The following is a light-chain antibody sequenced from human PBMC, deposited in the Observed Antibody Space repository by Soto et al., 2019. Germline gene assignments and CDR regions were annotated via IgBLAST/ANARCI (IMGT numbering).Light chain of an antibody. CDR2: VNGDGSH. J-gene: IGLJ2*01. CDR3: QTWGTGIQV. Sequence: QSVLTQSPSASASLGASVKLTCTLSSGHSTYAITWHQQQPEKGPRYLMKVNGDGSHNKGDGIPDRFSGSSSGLERYLTISSLQSEDEADYSCQTWGTGIQVFGGGTKLTVL. CDR1: SGHSTYA. V-gene: IGLV4-69*01.